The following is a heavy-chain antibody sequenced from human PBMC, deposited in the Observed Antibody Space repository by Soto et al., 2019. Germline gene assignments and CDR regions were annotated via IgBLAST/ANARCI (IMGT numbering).Heavy chain of an antibody. CDR1: GFTFSDYY. CDR3: ASDIVTGYYYFDY. V-gene: IGHV3-11*01. J-gene: IGHJ4*02. D-gene: IGHD3-9*01. Sequence: QVQLVESGGGLVKPGGSLRLSCAASGFTFSDYYMSWIRQAPGKGLEWVSYISSSGSTIYYADSVKGRFTISRDNAKHSLCLQMNSLRAEDTAVYYCASDIVTGYYYFDYWGQGTLVTVSS. CDR2: ISSSGSTI.